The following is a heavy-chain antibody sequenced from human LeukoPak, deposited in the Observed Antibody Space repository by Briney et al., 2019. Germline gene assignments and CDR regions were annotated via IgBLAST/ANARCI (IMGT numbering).Heavy chain of an antibody. CDR3: ARVITVTTFDY. CDR2: TYYSGST. Sequence: PSETLSLTCTVSGGSISSGDYYWSWIRQPPGKGLEWIGYTYYSGSTYYNPSLKSRVTISVDRSKNQFSLKLSSVTAADTAVYYCARVITVTTFDYWGQGTLVSVSS. J-gene: IGHJ4*02. D-gene: IGHD4-11*01. CDR1: GGSISSGDYY. V-gene: IGHV4-30-4*01.